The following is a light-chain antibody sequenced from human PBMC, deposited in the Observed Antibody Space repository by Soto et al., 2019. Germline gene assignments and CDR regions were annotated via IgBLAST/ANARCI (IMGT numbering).Light chain of an antibody. CDR2: GAS. J-gene: IGKJ4*01. Sequence: EIVMTQSPATLSVSPGERATLSCRASQSISSDLAWYQQKPGLAPRLLIYGASTRATGIPARFGGSGSGTEFTLTISSLQSEDFAVYYCQQYNNWVTFGGGTKVEIQ. CDR1: QSISSD. CDR3: QQYNNWVT. V-gene: IGKV3-15*01.